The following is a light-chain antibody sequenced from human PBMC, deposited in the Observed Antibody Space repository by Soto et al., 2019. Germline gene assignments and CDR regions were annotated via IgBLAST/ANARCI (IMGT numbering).Light chain of an antibody. V-gene: IGLV2-18*02. CDR3: SSYSSSTTGV. CDR1: SSDIGSYNR. J-gene: IGLJ3*02. Sequence: QSALTQPPSVSGSPGQSVTISCTGASSDIGSYNRVSWYQQPPGTAPKLLIYEVSNRPSGVPDRFSGSRSGNTASLTISGLQAEDEADYHCSSYSSSTTGVFGGGTKLTVL. CDR2: EVS.